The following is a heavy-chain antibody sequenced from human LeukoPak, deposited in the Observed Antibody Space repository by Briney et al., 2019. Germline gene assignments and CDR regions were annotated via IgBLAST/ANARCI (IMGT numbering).Heavy chain of an antibody. V-gene: IGHV4-59*11. CDR3: TRERSTVTFDY. Sequence: PSETLSLTCTVSGGSISPHYWTWIRQTPGEGLEWIGYVYYNGLTSYNASLRSRLILSVDTARNQVSLKLTSVTAADTAVHYCTRERSTVTFDYWGQGTLVTVSS. CDR1: GGSISPHY. D-gene: IGHD4-17*01. J-gene: IGHJ4*02. CDR2: VYYNGLT.